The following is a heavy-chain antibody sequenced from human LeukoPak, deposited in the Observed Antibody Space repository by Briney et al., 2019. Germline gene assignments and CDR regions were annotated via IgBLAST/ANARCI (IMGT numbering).Heavy chain of an antibody. CDR3: ARVMRETNAFDN. CDR1: GFTFSSYA. CDR2: ISYDGSNK. J-gene: IGHJ3*02. Sequence: GGSLRLSCAASGFTFSSYAMHWVRQAPGKGLEWVAVISYDGSNKYYADSVKGRFTISRDNSKNTLYLQMNSLRAEDTAVYYCARVMRETNAFDNWGQGTMVTVSS. D-gene: IGHD3-16*01. V-gene: IGHV3-30-3*01.